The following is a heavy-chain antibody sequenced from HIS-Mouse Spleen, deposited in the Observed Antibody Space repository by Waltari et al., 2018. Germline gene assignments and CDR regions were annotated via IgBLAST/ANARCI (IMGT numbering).Heavy chain of an antibody. CDR2: IYYSGST. J-gene: IGHJ2*01. CDR1: GCSISSSSYY. Sequence: QLQLQESGPGLVKPSETLSLTFTVSGCSISSSSYYWGWIRQPPGKGLEWIGSIYYSGSTYYNPSLKSRVTISVDTSKNQFSLKLSSVTAADTAVYYCAREIPYSSSWYDWYFDLWGRGTLVTVSS. D-gene: IGHD6-13*01. CDR3: AREIPYSSSWYDWYFDL. V-gene: IGHV4-39*07.